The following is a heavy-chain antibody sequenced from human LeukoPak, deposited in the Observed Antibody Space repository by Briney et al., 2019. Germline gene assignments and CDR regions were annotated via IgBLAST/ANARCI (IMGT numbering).Heavy chain of an antibody. J-gene: IGHJ6*03. CDR2: IKQDGSEK. V-gene: IGHV3-7*01. D-gene: IGHD6-13*01. CDR3: ARSYSSSWGYYYYYMDV. Sequence: GGSLRLSCAASGFTFSSYWMNWVRQAPGKGLEWVANIKQDGSEKYYVDSVKGRFTISRDNAKNSLYLQMNSLRAEDTAVYYCARSYSSSWGYYYYYMDVWGKGTTVTVSS. CDR1: GFTFSSYW.